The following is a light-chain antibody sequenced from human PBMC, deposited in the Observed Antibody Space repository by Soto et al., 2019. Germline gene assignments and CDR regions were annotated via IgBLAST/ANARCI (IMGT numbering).Light chain of an antibody. CDR2: EVS. CDR1: SSDVGGYNY. V-gene: IGLV2-14*01. J-gene: IGLJ1*01. CDR3: SSYTSSSTLLYV. Sequence: QSVLTQPASVSGSPGQSITISCTGTSSDVGGYNYVSWYQRHPDKAPKLMIYEVSNRPSGVSNRFSGSKSGNTASLTISGLQAEDEADYYCSSYTSSSTLLYVFGTGTKVTVL.